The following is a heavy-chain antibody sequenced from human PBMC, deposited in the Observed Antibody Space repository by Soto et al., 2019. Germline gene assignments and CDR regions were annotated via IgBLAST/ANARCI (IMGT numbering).Heavy chain of an antibody. CDR1: GFTVSSKY. V-gene: IGHV3-66*01. D-gene: IGHD2-15*01. J-gene: IGHJ6*04. Sequence: HPGGSLRLSCAASGFTVSSKYMSWVRQAPGKGLEWVSLIQSGGPTYYADSVKGRFTISRDTSENTLHLQMDSLRAEDTAVYYCARDDVLCDGGRCYGVPLDVSGKGTTVTVSS. CDR3: ARDDVLCDGGRCYGVPLDV. CDR2: IQSGGPT.